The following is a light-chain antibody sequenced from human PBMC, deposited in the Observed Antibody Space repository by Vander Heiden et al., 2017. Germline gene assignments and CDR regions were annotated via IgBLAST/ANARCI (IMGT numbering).Light chain of an antibody. Sequence: QLVLTQSPSASASLGASVKFTCTLSSGHRNNAIAWHQQQPGKGPRFLMKINSDGSHNKGDGIPDRFSGSSSGAERYLIISSLQSEDEAVYYCQTWGTGIHWVFGGGTRLTVL. J-gene: IGLJ3*02. V-gene: IGLV4-69*01. CDR3: QTWGTGIHWV. CDR1: SGHRNNA. CDR2: INSDGSH.